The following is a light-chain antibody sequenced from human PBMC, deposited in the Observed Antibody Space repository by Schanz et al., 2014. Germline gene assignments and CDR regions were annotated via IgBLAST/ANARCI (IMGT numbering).Light chain of an antibody. V-gene: IGLV2-14*03. CDR3: SSYAGNKYV. J-gene: IGLJ1*01. CDR1: SSDVGTYNY. Sequence: QSALTQPASVSGSPGQSITISCTGTSSDVGTYNYVSWYQHHPGKAPKLMIYDVSDRPSGVSNRFSGSKSGNTASLTISGLQTEDEADYYCSSYAGNKYVFGTGTKLTVL. CDR2: DVS.